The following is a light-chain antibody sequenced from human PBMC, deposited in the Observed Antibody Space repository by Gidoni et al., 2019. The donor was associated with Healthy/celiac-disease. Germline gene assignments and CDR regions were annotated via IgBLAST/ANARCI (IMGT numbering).Light chain of an antibody. Sequence: ASTQSPATLSLSPGDRATLSCRASQSFSSYLAWYQQKPGQAPRLPIYDASNRATGIPARFSGSGSGTDFTLTISSLEPEDFAVYYCQQRSNWPLTFGGXTKVEIK. V-gene: IGKV3-11*01. CDR2: DAS. CDR3: QQRSNWPLT. CDR1: QSFSSY. J-gene: IGKJ4*01.